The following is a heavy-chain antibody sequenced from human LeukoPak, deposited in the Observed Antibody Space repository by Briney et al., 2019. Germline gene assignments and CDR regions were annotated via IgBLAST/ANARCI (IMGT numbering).Heavy chain of an antibody. Sequence: GGSLRLSCAASGFTFSSYAMSWVRQAPGKGLEWVANIKQDGSEKYYVDSVKGRFTISRDNAKNSLYLQMNSLRAEDTAVYYCARDRTIFEGWGQGTLVTVSS. CDR2: IKQDGSEK. D-gene: IGHD3-9*01. J-gene: IGHJ4*02. CDR1: GFTFSSYA. CDR3: ARDRTIFEG. V-gene: IGHV3-7*01.